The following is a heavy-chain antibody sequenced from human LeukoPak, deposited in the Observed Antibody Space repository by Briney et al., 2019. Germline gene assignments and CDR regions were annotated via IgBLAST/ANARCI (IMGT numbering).Heavy chain of an antibody. D-gene: IGHD6-19*01. CDR3: ARDLDQRAVAGIWFDP. CDR1: GGSISSGGYY. Sequence: PSETLSLTCTVSGGSISSGGYYWSWIRQHPGKGLEWIGYIYYSGSTYYNPSLKSRVTISVDTSKNQFSLKLSSVTAADTAVYYCARDLDQRAVAGIWFDPWGQGTLVTVSS. V-gene: IGHV4-31*03. J-gene: IGHJ5*02. CDR2: IYYSGST.